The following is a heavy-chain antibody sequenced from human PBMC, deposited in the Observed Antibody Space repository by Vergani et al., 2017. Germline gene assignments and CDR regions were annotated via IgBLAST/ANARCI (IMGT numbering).Heavy chain of an antibody. J-gene: IGHJ3*02. CDR3: ARTEGYSYGFFNAFDI. Sequence: QVQLVQSGAEVKKPASSVKVSCKASGGTFSSYTISWVRQAPGQGLEWMGRIIPILGIANYAQKFQGRVTITADKSTSTAYMELSSLRSEDTAVYYCARTEGYSYGFFNAFDIWGQGTMVTVSS. V-gene: IGHV1-69*02. CDR1: GGTFSSYT. CDR2: IIPILGIA. D-gene: IGHD5-18*01.